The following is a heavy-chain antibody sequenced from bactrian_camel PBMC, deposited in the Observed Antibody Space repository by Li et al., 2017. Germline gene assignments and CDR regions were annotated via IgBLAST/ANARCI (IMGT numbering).Heavy chain of an antibody. CDR3: RSYGCSGFVHGSY. J-gene: IGHJ4*01. CDR2: FYKNAHTT. CDR1: GDTSDTYC. D-gene: IGHD3*01. V-gene: IGHV3S54*01. Sequence: HVQLVESGGGSVQSGGSLSLSCSASGDTSDTYCMAWFRQAPGKEREAVAAFYKNAHTTFLADSVKGRFTISKDNTQNTLYLQMGSLKTDDTAVYYCRSYGCSGFVHGSYWGQGTQVTVS.